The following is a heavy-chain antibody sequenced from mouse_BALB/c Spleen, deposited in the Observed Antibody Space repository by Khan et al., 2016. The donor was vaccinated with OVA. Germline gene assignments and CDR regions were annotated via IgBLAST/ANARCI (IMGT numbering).Heavy chain of an antibody. V-gene: IGHV1S34*01. D-gene: IGHD2-2*01. CDR3: ARSHLLWLYAMDD. CDR2: ISCYNGAT. CDR1: GYSFTGYY. J-gene: IGHJ4*01. Sequence: LVKTGASVKISCKTSGYSFTGYYMHWVKQSHGKSLEWIGYISCYNGATTYNQKFKGKATFTVDTSSSPAYMQFNSLTSEDSAVYYCARSHLLWLYAMDDWGQGTSVTVSS.